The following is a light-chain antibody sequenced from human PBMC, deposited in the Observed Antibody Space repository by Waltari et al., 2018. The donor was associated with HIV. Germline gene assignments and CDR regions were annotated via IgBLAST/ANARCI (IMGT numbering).Light chain of an antibody. CDR1: SNDIGLYNY. J-gene: IGLJ2*01. CDR2: EVS. V-gene: IGLV2-8*01. Sequence: QSALTQPPSASGSPGETVTLSCTGTSNDIGLYNYVSWFQQHPGKVPKLVMFEVSQRPSAFPDRFSGSKSGYTASLTVSGLQPDDEADYFCISFAGNDFFVFGGGTRLTVL. CDR3: ISFAGNDFFV.